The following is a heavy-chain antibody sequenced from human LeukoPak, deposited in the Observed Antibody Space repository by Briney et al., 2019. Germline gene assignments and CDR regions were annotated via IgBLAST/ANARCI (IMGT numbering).Heavy chain of an antibody. CDR3: AKDLRLGRFLEGRPGGIDY. CDR1: GFTVSSNY. Sequence: GGSLRLSCAASGFTVSSNYMSWVRQAPGKGLEWVSVIYAGGDTYYADSVKGRFTISRDNSKNTLYLQMNSLRAEDTAVYYCAKDLRLGRFLEGRPGGIDYWGQGTLVTVSS. J-gene: IGHJ4*02. D-gene: IGHD3-3*01. V-gene: IGHV3-53*01. CDR2: IYAGGDT.